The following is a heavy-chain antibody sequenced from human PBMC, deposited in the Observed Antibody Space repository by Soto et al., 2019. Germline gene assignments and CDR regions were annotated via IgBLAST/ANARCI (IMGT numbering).Heavy chain of an antibody. V-gene: IGHV1-69*01. Sequence: QVQLVQSGAEVKKPGSSVKVSCQASGGFFSSNAISWVRQAPGQGLEWMGGILPIFHTTHYAQKFQGRVTITADESTSTAYMELSSLKSEDTALYYFATGGRGYSSAPRSYFEYWGQGTLVPVSS. D-gene: IGHD5-18*01. CDR1: GGFFSSNA. CDR2: ILPIFHTT. J-gene: IGHJ4*02. CDR3: ATGGRGYSSAPRSYFEY.